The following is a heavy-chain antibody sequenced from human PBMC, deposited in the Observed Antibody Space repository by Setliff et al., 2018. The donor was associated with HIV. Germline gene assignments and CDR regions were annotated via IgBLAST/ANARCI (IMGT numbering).Heavy chain of an antibody. CDR3: ARNPQPTGTPDYYYYYYMDV. J-gene: IGHJ6*03. CDR2: IAPSSGGI. D-gene: IGHD1-1*01. CDR1: GYTFTSYI. Sequence: ASVKVSCKASGYTFTSYILHWVRQAAGQGLEWVGRIAPSSGGIHYAQKFQDRVTITADKSTSTAYMELSSLRSEDTAVYYCARNPQPTGTPDYYYYYYMDVWGKGTTVTVSS. V-gene: IGHV1-46*01.